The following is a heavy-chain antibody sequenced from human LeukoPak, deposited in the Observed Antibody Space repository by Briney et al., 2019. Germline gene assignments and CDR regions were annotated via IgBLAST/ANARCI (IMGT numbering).Heavy chain of an antibody. J-gene: IGHJ4*02. CDR2: ISAYNGNT. CDR3: ARLDTAMVTPFDY. D-gene: IGHD5-18*01. CDR1: GYVFRSYG. V-gene: IGHV1-18*01. Sequence: ASVKVSCKTSGYVFRSYGISWLRQAPGQGLEWMGWISAYNGNTNYAQKLQGRVTMTTDTSTSTAYMELRSLRSDDTAVYYCARLDTAMVTPFDYWGQGTLVTVSS.